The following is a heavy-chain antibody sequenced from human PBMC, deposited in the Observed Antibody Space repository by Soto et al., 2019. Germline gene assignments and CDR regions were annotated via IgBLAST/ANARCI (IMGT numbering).Heavy chain of an antibody. V-gene: IGHV4-31*03. CDR3: ARGSQLERDALDI. CDR2: IYYTGHT. CDR1: GVSINSGGYY. Sequence: QVQLQESGPGLVKPSQTLSLTCSVSGVSINSGGYYWSWIRHHPGKGLEWIGYIYYTGHTFYNPSLTSRVAMSLDTSKNQFSLKLRSVTAADTAVYYCARGSQLERDALDIWGQGTMVTVSS. J-gene: IGHJ3*02. D-gene: IGHD1-1*01.